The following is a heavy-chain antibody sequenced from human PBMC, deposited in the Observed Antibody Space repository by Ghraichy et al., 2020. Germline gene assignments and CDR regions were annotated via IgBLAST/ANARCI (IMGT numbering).Heavy chain of an antibody. J-gene: IGHJ4*02. V-gene: IGHV3-30*02. CDR1: GFTFSSYG. Sequence: LSLTCAASGFTFSSYGMHWVRQAPGKGLEWVAFIRYDGSNKYYADSVKGRFTISRDNSKNTLYLQMNSLRAEDTAVYYCAKDKGTVTHLFDYWGQGTLVTVSS. CDR2: IRYDGSNK. D-gene: IGHD4-17*01. CDR3: AKDKGTVTHLFDY.